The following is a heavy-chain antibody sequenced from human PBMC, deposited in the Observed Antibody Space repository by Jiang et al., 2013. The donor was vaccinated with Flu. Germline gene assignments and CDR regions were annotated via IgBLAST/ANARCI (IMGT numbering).Heavy chain of an antibody. Sequence: GLVKPSETLSLTCAVSGYSISSGYYWGWIRQPPGKGLEWIGSIYHSGSTYYNPSLKSRVTISVDTSKNQFSLKLSSVTAADTAVYYCARTQWERYDSSGYYWSDPWGQGTLVTVSS. CDR3: ARTQWERYDSSGYYWSDP. D-gene: IGHD3-22*01. J-gene: IGHJ5*02. V-gene: IGHV4-38-2*01. CDR2: IYHSGST. CDR1: GYSISSGYY.